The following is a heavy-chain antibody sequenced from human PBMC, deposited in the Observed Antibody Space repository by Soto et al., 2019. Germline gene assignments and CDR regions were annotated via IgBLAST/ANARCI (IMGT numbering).Heavy chain of an antibody. CDR3: ARQRTSVVTQAYFDV. D-gene: IGHD2-21*02. Sequence: SETLSLTCTVTGDSINSRSYYWGWNRPPTGKGLEWIGSIYYSGRTYNNPSLRSRISMSIDTSKDQFSLKLKAVTAADTALYFCARQRTSVVTQAYFDVWGPGSLVTVSS. V-gene: IGHV4-39*01. CDR2: IYYSGRT. J-gene: IGHJ4*02. CDR1: GDSINSRSYY.